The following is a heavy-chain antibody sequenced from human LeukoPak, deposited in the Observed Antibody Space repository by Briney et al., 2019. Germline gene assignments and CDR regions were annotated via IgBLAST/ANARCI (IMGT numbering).Heavy chain of an antibody. D-gene: IGHD3-10*01. J-gene: IGHJ4*02. CDR3: ARGRVSRITMVRGVGRYYYFDY. V-gene: IGHV1-2*02. CDR1: GYTFTGYY. CDR2: INPNSGGT. Sequence: GASVKVSCKASGYTFTGYYMHWVRQAPGQGLEWMGWINPNSGGTNYAQKFQGRVTMTRDTSISTAYMELSSLRSEDTAVYYCARGRVSRITMVRGVGRYYYFDYWGQGTLVTVSS.